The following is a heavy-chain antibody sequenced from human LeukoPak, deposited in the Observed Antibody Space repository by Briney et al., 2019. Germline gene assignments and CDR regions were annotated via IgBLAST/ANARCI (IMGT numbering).Heavy chain of an antibody. CDR1: GFTFSTYW. J-gene: IGHJ6*03. Sequence: GGSLRLSCAASGFTFSTYWMSWVRQVPGKGLVWVSRINPDGSNTAHADSVKGRFTISRDNAKNALYLQMNTLRAEDTAVFYCARLRAGGSSGPRGYYYYMDVWGKGTTVTVSS. CDR2: INPDGSNT. CDR3: ARLRAGGSSGPRGYYYYMDV. D-gene: IGHD6-13*01. V-gene: IGHV3-74*01.